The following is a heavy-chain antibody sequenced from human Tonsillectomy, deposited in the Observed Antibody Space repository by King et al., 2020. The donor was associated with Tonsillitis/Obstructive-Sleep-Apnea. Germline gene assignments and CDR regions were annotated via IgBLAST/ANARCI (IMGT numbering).Heavy chain of an antibody. CDR3: AKDPRLRYYDFGSGSLRGFDY. CDR1: GFTFSSYA. D-gene: IGHD3-3*01. V-gene: IGHV3-23*04. J-gene: IGHJ4*02. Sequence: VQLVESGGGLVQPGGSLRLSCAASGFTFSSYAMSWVRQAPGKGLEWVSAISGSGGSTYYADSVKGRFTISRDNSKNTLYLQMNSLRAEDTAVYYCAKDPRLRYYDFGSGSLRGFDYWGQGALVTVSS. CDR2: ISGSGGST.